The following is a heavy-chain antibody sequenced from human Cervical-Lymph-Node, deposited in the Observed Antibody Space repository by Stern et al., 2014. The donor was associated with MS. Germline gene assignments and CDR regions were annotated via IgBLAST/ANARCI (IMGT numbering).Heavy chain of an antibody. V-gene: IGHV3-30*04. CDR2: LSYDGSYK. Sequence: VQLVESGGGVVQPGRSLRLSCAASGFTFSSFAMHWVRQAPGKGLEGVALLSYDGSYKYYADSVKGRFTISRDNSKNTLYLQMNSLRAEDTAVYYCARDPITMKVVVKTPYFQRWGQGTLVTVSS. J-gene: IGHJ1*01. CDR1: GFTFSSFA. D-gene: IGHD3-22*01. CDR3: ARDPITMKVVVKTPYFQR.